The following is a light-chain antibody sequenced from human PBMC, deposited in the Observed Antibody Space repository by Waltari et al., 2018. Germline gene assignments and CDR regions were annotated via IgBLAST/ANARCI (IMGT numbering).Light chain of an antibody. V-gene: IGKV3-20*01. Sequence: EIVLTQSPGTLSLSPGERATLSCRASQSVDSQHLAWYQQKPGQAPRLLIHGASTRATGVPDRFSGSGSETDFALTISRLEPEDLAVYYCQQYATAPRTFGQGTKVELK. J-gene: IGKJ1*01. CDR2: GAS. CDR1: QSVDSQH. CDR3: QQYATAPRT.